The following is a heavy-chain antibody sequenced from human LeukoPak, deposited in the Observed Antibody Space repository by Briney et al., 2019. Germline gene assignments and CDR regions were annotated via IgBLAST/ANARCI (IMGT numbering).Heavy chain of an antibody. CDR3: AKGRGGYSSSRKDNWFDP. CDR2: ISGSGGST. J-gene: IGHJ5*02. D-gene: IGHD6-13*01. Sequence: PGGSLRLSGAASGFTFSSYAMSWVRQAPGKGLEWVSAISGSGGSTYYADSVKGRFTISRDNSKNTLYLQMNSLRAEDTAVYYCAKGRGGYSSSRKDNWFDPWGQGTLVTVSS. CDR1: GFTFSSYA. V-gene: IGHV3-23*01.